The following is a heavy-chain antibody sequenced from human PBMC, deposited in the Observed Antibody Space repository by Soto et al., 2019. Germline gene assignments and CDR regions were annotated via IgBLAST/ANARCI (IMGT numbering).Heavy chain of an antibody. J-gene: IGHJ5*02. Sequence: EVQLSESGGGLVQPGGSLRLSCAASGFTFSSYAMSWVRQAPGKGLEWVSAISGSGGSTYYADSVKGRFTISRDNSKNTLYLQMNSLRAEDTAVYYCAKDRDIVVVPAANNWFDPWGQGTLVTVSS. D-gene: IGHD2-2*01. V-gene: IGHV3-23*01. CDR3: AKDRDIVVVPAANNWFDP. CDR1: GFTFSSYA. CDR2: ISGSGGST.